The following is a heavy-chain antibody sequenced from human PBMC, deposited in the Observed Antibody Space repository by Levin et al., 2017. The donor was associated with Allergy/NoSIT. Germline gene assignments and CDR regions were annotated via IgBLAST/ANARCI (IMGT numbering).Heavy chain of an antibody. V-gene: IGHV1-18*01. CDR1: GYTFTSYG. D-gene: IGHD3-22*01. Sequence: ASVKVSCKASGYTFTSYGISWVQQAPGQGLEWMGWISAYNGNTNYAQKLQGRVTMTTDTSTSTAYMELRSLRSDDTAVYYCARDVNYYDSSGYYSSWFDPWGQGTLVTVSS. CDR2: ISAYNGNT. CDR3: ARDVNYYDSSGYYSSWFDP. J-gene: IGHJ5*02.